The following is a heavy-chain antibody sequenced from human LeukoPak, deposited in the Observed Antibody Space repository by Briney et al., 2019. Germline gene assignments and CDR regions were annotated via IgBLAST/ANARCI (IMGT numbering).Heavy chain of an antibody. J-gene: IGHJ2*01. CDR2: IHSSGSN. Sequence: SETLSLTCTVSGGSITDYYWSWIRQPPEKGLKWIGYIHSSGSNNYNPSLKSRVALSVDSSENQFSLELSSVTAADTAVYYCARHGGRGWKYQLLYRPNWYFDLWGRGTLVTVSS. CDR1: GGSITDYY. D-gene: IGHD2-2*02. V-gene: IGHV4-59*08. CDR3: ARHGGRGWKYQLLYRPNWYFDL.